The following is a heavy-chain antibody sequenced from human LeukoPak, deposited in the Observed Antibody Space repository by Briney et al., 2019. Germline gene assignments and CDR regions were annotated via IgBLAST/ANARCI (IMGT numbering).Heavy chain of an antibody. V-gene: IGHV4-59*01. J-gene: IGHJ3*02. CDR3: ARGSRVGYSSGWYVGAFDI. CDR1: GGSISSYY. Sequence: PSETLSLTCTVSGGSISSYYWSWIRQPPGKGLEWIGYIYYSGYTNYNPSLKSRVTISVDTSKNQFSLKLSSVTAADTAMCYCARGSRVGYSSGWYVGAFDIWGQGTMVTVSS. CDR2: IYYSGYT. D-gene: IGHD6-19*01.